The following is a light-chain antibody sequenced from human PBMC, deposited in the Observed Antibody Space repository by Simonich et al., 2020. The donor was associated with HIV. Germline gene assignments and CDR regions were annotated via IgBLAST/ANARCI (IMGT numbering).Light chain of an antibody. CDR3: NSFTSTITFMV. V-gene: IGLV2-14*01. Sequence: QSALTQPASVSGSPGPSITISCTGTRSDVVGYNYVSCYQQHPGKAPKLMIYDVSKRPAGVSNRCSGSKSGNTASLTISGLQAEDEADYYCNSFTSTITFMVFGGGTKLTVL. CDR2: DVS. CDR1: RSDVVGYNY. J-gene: IGLJ2*01.